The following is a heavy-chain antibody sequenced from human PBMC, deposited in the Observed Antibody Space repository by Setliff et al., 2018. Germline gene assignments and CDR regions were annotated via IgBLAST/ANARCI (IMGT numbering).Heavy chain of an antibody. J-gene: IGHJ4*02. V-gene: IGHV1-18*01. Sequence: ASVKVSCKASGYTFTGYGISWVRQAPGQGLEWMGWISAYNGNTNYAQKLQGRVTMTTDTSTSTAYMELRSLRSDDTAVYYCARDASYNFWSGYRGAFDYWGQGTLVTVSS. CDR3: ARDASYNFWSGYRGAFDY. CDR2: ISAYNGNT. CDR1: GYTFTGYG. D-gene: IGHD3-3*01.